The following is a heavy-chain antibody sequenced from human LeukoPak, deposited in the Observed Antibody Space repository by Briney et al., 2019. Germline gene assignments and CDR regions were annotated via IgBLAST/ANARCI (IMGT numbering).Heavy chain of an antibody. D-gene: IGHD3-22*01. Sequence: GGSLRLSCTASGFTFGDYAMSWVRQAPGKGLEWVGFIRGKAYGGTTEYAASVKGRFTISRDDSKSIAYLQMNSLKTEDTAVYYCTRDLPVYYDSSGFRDPNWFDPWGQGTLVTVSS. J-gene: IGHJ5*02. V-gene: IGHV3-49*04. CDR2: IRGKAYGGTT. CDR1: GFTFGDYA. CDR3: TRDLPVYYDSSGFRDPNWFDP.